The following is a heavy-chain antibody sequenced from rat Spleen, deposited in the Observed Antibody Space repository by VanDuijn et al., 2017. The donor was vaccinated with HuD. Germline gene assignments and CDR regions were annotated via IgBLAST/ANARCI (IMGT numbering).Heavy chain of an antibody. V-gene: IGHV5-25*01. CDR2: ISPGGGNT. Sequence: EVQLVESGGGLVQPGRSMKLSCAASGFTFSNYDMAWVRQDSTKGLEWVASISPGGGNTYYRDSVKGRFTVSRDNAKSTLYLQMNSLRSEDTATYYCTRELQWPYWYFDFWGPGTMVTVSS. CDR3: TRELQWPYWYFDF. D-gene: IGHD1-1*01. CDR1: GFTFSNYD. J-gene: IGHJ1*01.